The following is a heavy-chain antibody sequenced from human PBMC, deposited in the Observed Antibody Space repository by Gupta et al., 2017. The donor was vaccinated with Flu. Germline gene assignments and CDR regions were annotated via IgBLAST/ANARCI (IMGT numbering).Heavy chain of an antibody. CDR3: NRVIDDFGGNSGALDF. D-gene: IGHD4-23*01. CDR2: IRSKDYGGTS. CDR1: GYNFADYA. V-gene: IGHV3-49*04. J-gene: IGHJ4*02. Sequence: EVQLVESGGGSVQSGRSLRLSCKASGYNFADYAVSWVRQAPGKGLEWVGFIRSKDYGGTSEYAASVQGGLSISRDDSESIAYLQMHSLKSEDTAVYYCNRVIDDFGGNSGALDFWGQGARVTVSS.